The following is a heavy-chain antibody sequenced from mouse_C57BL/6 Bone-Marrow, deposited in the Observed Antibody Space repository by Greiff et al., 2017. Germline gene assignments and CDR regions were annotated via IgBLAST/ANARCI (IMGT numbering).Heavy chain of an antibody. Sequence: EVKLVESGGGLVKPGGSLKLSCAASGFTFSSYAMSWVRQTPEKRLEWVATISDGGSYTYYPDNVKGRFTISRDNAKNNLYMQMSHLKSEDTAMYYSARVLYSKYGDYWGQGTTLTVSS. CDR3: ARVLYSKYGDY. V-gene: IGHV5-4*03. CDR2: ISDGGSYT. D-gene: IGHD2-5*01. J-gene: IGHJ2*01. CDR1: GFTFSSYA.